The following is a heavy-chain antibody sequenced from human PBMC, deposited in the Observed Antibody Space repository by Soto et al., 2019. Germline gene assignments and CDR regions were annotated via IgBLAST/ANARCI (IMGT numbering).Heavy chain of an antibody. D-gene: IGHD1-26*01. CDR2: LVPMFRTA. V-gene: IGHV1-69*12. Sequence: QVHLVQSGAEVKKPGSSVKVSCKTSGGTFSDSAINWLRQTPGQGLEWMGGLVPMFRTANYAPNLQGRVSITADESTSPVFMELSSLTFEDTAVYYCARGLGGSYFPFDFWGQGPLLTVSS. CDR1: GGTFSDSA. CDR3: ARGLGGSYFPFDF. J-gene: IGHJ4*02.